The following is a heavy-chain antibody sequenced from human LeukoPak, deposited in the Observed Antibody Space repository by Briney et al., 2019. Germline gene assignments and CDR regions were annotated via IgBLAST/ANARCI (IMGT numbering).Heavy chain of an antibody. CDR3: ARGATRATRHFDL. D-gene: IGHD2-15*01. V-gene: IGHV3-23*01. J-gene: IGHJ2*01. CDR1: GFTFSSYS. Sequence: GGSLRLSCVASGFTFSSYSLAWVRQTPEKGLAWVSIIGGPGAPTFYADSVEGRFTISRDNSKNTVYLQMNSLRAEDTALYFCARGATRATRHFDLWGRGTLVTVSS. CDR2: IGGPGAPT.